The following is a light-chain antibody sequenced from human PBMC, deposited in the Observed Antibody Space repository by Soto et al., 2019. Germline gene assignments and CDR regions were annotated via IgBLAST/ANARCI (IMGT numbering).Light chain of an antibody. V-gene: IGKV3-20*01. CDR3: QRYGGSPLT. Sequence: EMVLTQSPGTLSLSPGERATLSCRASQSVSSNYLAWYQQKPGQAPRLLVYHASSRVTGIPDRFSGSGSGTDFTLTISRLEPEDYAMYYCQRYGGSPLTFGPGTKVYIK. CDR2: HAS. CDR1: QSVSSNY. J-gene: IGKJ3*01.